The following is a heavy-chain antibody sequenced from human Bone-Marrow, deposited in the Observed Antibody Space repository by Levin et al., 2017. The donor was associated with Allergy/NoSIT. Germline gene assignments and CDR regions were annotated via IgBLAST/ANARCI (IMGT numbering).Heavy chain of an antibody. D-gene: IGHD3-22*01. CDR1: GTSITSYY. V-gene: IGHV4-59*01. J-gene: IGHJ5*02. Sequence: SQTLSLTCTVSGTSITSYYWTWIRQSPGKGLELIGCIYHSGSTNYNPSLKSRLTISVDTSKNQFSLRLNSVTAADTAVYYCARGTYYYYNSDNSLFWVDPWGQGTLVTVSS. CDR3: ARGTYYYYNSDNSLFWVDP. CDR2: IYHSGST.